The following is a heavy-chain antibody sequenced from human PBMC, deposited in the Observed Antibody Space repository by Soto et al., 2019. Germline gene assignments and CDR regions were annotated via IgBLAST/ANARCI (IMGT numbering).Heavy chain of an antibody. CDR3: AGDKGYYYDGMDV. J-gene: IGHJ6*02. CDR1: ADSISSYY. V-gene: IGHV4-4*07. CDR2: IYTSGNT. Sequence: QVQLQESGPGLVKPSETLSLTCTVSADSISSYYWSWIRQPAGKGLEWIGRIYTSGNTQYNPSLWSRVTMSVDTSKNQLSLKLRSVTAADTAVYCCAGDKGYYYDGMDVWGQGTTVTVSS. D-gene: IGHD3-22*01.